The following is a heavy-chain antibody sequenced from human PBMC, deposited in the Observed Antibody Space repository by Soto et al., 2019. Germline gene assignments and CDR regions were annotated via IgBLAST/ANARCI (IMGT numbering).Heavy chain of an antibody. J-gene: IGHJ4*02. CDR2: TNGDGSST. CDR3: ARDDSPDS. CDR1: GFTFSRYW. D-gene: IGHD3-22*01. Sequence: EVQLVESGGGLVQPGGSLRLSCAASGFTFSRYWMHWVRQPPGKGLVWVSRTNGDGSSTNYADSVKGRFTISRDNAKNTLYLQMNSLRAEDTAVYYCARDDSPDSWGQGTLVTVSS. V-gene: IGHV3-74*01.